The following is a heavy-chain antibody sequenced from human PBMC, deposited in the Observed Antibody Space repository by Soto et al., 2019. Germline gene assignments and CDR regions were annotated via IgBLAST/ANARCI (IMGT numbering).Heavy chain of an antibody. CDR2: IIPIFGTA. CDR3: ARDRYYYDSTGSEYGMDV. Sequence: GASVKVSCKASGGTFSSYAISWVRQAPGQGLEWMGGIIPIFGTANYAQKFQGRVTITADESTSTAYMELSSLRSEDTAVYYCARDRYYYDSTGSEYGMDVWGQGTTVTVSS. D-gene: IGHD3-22*01. CDR1: GGTFSSYA. J-gene: IGHJ6*02. V-gene: IGHV1-69*13.